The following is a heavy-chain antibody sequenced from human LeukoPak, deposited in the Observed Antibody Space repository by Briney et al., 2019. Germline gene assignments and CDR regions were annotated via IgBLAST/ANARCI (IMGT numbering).Heavy chain of an antibody. CDR2: INAGGTAT. D-gene: IGHD5-12*01. V-gene: IGHV3-23*01. J-gene: IGHJ1*01. Sequence: GTLSLTCAVSGGSISSSNWWSWVRQAPGKGLEWVSTINAGGTATYYAVSVNGRFVISRDNVLNTLYLQMNGLRAEDTAVYYCARDQGGYSTDFNIWGQGTLVTVSS. CDR3: ARDQGGYSTDFNI. CDR1: GGSISSSN.